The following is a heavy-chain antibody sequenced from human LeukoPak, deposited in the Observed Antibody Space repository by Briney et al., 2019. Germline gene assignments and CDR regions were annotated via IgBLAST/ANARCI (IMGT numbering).Heavy chain of an antibody. CDR1: GYTFTSYD. CDR3: ARGGKYYDFWSGLLFDP. Sequence: ASVKVSCKASGYTFTSYDINWLRQATGQGLEWMGWMNPNSGNTGYAQKFQGRVTMTRNTSISTAYMELSSLRSEDTAVYYCARGGKYYDFWSGLLFDPWGQGTLVTVSS. D-gene: IGHD3-3*01. V-gene: IGHV1-8*01. CDR2: MNPNSGNT. J-gene: IGHJ5*02.